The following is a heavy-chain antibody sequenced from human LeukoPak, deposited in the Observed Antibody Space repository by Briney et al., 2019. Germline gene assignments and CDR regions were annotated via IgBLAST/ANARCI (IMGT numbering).Heavy chain of an antibody. CDR3: ARDAEAYCGGDCYLFY. D-gene: IGHD2-21*02. CDR2: INHNGNVN. V-gene: IGHV3-7*01. Sequence: GGSLRLSCAASGFTFSSHWMNWARQAPGKGLEWVASINHNGNVNYYVDSVKGRFTISRDNAKNSLYLQMNSLRAEDTAVYYCARDAEAYCGGDCYLFYWGQGTLVTVSP. J-gene: IGHJ4*02. CDR1: GFTFSSHW.